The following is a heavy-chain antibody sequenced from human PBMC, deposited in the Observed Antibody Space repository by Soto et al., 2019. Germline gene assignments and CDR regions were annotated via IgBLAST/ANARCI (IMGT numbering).Heavy chain of an antibody. Sequence: SETLSLTCPVSGASITNFCWSWIRQSARKGLEWIGRIYTRGSTDYNPSLKSRVTMSIDTSKNQLSLTLTSVTAADTAVYYCAKGGAYYFDSWGQGILVTVSS. J-gene: IGHJ4*02. CDR3: AKGGAYYFDS. CDR1: GASITNFC. D-gene: IGHD3-16*01. CDR2: IYTRGST. V-gene: IGHV4-4*07.